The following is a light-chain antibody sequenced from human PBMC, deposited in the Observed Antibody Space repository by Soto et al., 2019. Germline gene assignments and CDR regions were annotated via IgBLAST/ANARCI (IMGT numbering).Light chain of an antibody. CDR3: HQSSTTPYT. J-gene: IGKJ2*01. V-gene: IGKV1-39*01. Sequence: DIRMTRSPSSLSASVGDRVTITCRASQSISNSLNWYQQKPGNAPKVLIYAASNLQSGVPSKFSGSGSGTDFTLTINSLQPEDFAIYYRHQSSTTPYTFGQVTKVEIX. CDR1: QSISNS. CDR2: AAS.